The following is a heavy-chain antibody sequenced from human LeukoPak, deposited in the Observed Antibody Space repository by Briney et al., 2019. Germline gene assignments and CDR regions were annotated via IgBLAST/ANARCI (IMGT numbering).Heavy chain of an antibody. CDR1: GGSISSGSYY. J-gene: IGHJ5*02. CDR3: ARNSGYDLNWFDP. V-gene: IGHV4-61*02. Sequence: SQTLSLTCTVSGGSISSGSYYWSWIRQPAGKGLEWIVRIYTSGSTNYHPSLKSRVTISVDTSKNQFSLKLSSVTAADTAVYYCARNSGYDLNWFDPWGQGTLVTVSS. D-gene: IGHD5-12*01. CDR2: IYTSGST.